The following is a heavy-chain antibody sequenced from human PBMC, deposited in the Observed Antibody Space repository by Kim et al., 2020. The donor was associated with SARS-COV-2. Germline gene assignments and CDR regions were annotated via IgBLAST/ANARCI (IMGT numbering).Heavy chain of an antibody. J-gene: IGHJ4*02. Sequence: GGSLRLSCAASGFTFSNAWMSWVRQAPGKGLEWVGRIKSKTDGGTTDYAAPVKGRFTISRDDSKNTLYLQMNSLKTEDTAVYYCTTFTYYDILTGYWGFDYWGQGTLVTVSS. D-gene: IGHD3-9*01. V-gene: IGHV3-15*01. CDR1: GFTFSNAW. CDR2: IKSKTDGGTT. CDR3: TTFTYYDILTGYWGFDY.